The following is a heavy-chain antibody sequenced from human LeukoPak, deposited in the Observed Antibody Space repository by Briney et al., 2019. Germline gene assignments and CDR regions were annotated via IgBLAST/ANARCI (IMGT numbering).Heavy chain of an antibody. D-gene: IGHD4-11*01. CDR1: GYTFTSYY. CDR2: INPSGGST. V-gene: IGHV1-46*01. Sequence: ASVTVSCKASGYTFTSYYMHWVRQAPGQGLEWMGIINPSGGSTSYAQKFQGRVTMTRDTSTSTVYMELSSLRSEDTAVYYCARDLYSNYYFDYWGQGTLVTVSS. CDR3: ARDLYSNYYFDY. J-gene: IGHJ4*02.